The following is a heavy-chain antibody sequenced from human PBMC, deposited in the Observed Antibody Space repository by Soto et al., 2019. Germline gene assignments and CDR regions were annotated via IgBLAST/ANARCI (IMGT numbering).Heavy chain of an antibody. CDR2: IWNDGTTE. J-gene: IGHJ4*02. CDR3: ATDVHWETYDFWRGSLGN. V-gene: IGHV3-33*03. Sequence: QVQLVESGGRVVQPGKSLRLSCSVSGLTFSDYGVHWVRRAPGKGLEWVALIWNDGTTEYYIDSVKGRFTISRDNSKNMLYLQMNNLRAEDPAVYYCATDVHWETYDFWRGSLGNWGQGTLVTVSS. D-gene: IGHD3-3*01. CDR1: GLTFSDYG.